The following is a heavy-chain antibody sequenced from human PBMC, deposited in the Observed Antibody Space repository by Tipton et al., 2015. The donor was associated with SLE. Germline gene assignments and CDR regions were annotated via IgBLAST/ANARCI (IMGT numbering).Heavy chain of an antibody. Sequence: TLSLTCTVSGGSIGNVYWSWLRQPPGKGLEWIAYIHYAGSTNYNPSLRGRVSISVDTPKNQLSLRLTSVTAADTAVYYCARDEDLDYWGQGTLVTVSS. CDR1: GGSIGNVY. J-gene: IGHJ4*02. V-gene: IGHV4-59*12. CDR3: ARDEDLDY. CDR2: IHYAGST.